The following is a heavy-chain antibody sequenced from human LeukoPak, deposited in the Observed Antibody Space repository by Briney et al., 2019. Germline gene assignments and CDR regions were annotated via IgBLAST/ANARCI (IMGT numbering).Heavy chain of an antibody. CDR2: IGTAGDT. Sequence: GGSLRLSCAASGFTFYRDWMHWVRQATGKGLEWVSAIGTAGDTYYPGSVKGRFTISRENAKNSLYLQMNSLRAEDTAVYYCVRGLIPAAIFGNWFDPWGQGTLVTVSS. D-gene: IGHD2-2*01. CDR1: GFTFYRDW. CDR3: VRGLIPAAIFGNWFDP. V-gene: IGHV3-13*01. J-gene: IGHJ5*02.